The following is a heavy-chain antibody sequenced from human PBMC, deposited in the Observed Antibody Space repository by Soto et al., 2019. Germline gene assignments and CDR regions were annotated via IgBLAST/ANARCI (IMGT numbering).Heavy chain of an antibody. D-gene: IGHD3-22*01. CDR2: IYWDDDT. J-gene: IGHJ4*02. CDR3: VHRGDDHDRSGFYHHHIDY. Sequence: TLVNPTQTLTLTCTFFGFSLRASTVRVGWVRQPPGRALEWLALIYWDDDTRFPPSLQNRLTVTEDTSKSQVVPTMTNVDPEDTGTYFCVHRGDDHDRSGFYHHHIDYWGPGTLVTV. V-gene: IGHV2-5*02. CDR1: GFSLRASTVR.